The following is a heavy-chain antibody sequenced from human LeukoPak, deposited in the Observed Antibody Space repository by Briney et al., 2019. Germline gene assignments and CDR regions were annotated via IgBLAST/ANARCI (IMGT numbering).Heavy chain of an antibody. CDR1: GFTFSSYG. J-gene: IGHJ4*02. CDR3: ARTENYCGGDCYIDY. D-gene: IGHD2-21*02. V-gene: IGHV3-33*01. CDR2: IRYVGSNK. Sequence: GRSLRLSCAASGFTFSSYGMHWVRQAPGKGLEWVAVIRYVGSNKYYADSVKGRFTISRDNSKNTLYLQMNRLRAEDTAVYYCARTENYCGGDCYIDYWGQGTLVTVSS.